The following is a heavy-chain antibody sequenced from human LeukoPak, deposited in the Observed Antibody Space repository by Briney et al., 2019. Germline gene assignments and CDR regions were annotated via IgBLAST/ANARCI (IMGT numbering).Heavy chain of an antibody. CDR1: GFTFSSYA. V-gene: IGHV3-23*01. CDR2: ISGSGGST. Sequence: PGGSLRLSCAASGFTFSSYAMSWVRQAPGKGLEWVSAISGSGGSTYYADSVKGRFTISRDNSKNTLYMQMNSLRAEDTAVYYCAKDQRGCSGGSCYPHYYYMDVWGKGTTVTVSS. D-gene: IGHD2-15*01. CDR3: AKDQRGCSGGSCYPHYYYMDV. J-gene: IGHJ6*03.